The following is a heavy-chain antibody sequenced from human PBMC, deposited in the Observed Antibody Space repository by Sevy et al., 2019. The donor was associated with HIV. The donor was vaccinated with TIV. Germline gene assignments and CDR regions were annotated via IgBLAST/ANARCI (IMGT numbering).Heavy chain of an antibody. J-gene: IGHJ6*02. Sequence: GGSLRLSCAASGFTFSSYSMNWVRQAPGKGLEWVSSISSSSSYIYYADSVKGRFTIARDNAMNSLYLQMNSLRAEDTAVYYCARDPDYYGSVRPRDYYYYYGMDVWGQGTTVTVSS. V-gene: IGHV3-21*01. CDR3: ARDPDYYGSVRPRDYYYYYGMDV. D-gene: IGHD3-10*01. CDR1: GFTFSSYS. CDR2: ISSSSSYI.